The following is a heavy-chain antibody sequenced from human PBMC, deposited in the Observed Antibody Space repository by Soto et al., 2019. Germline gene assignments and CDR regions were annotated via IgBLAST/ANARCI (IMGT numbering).Heavy chain of an antibody. V-gene: IGHV3-74*01. J-gene: IGHJ5*02. CDR3: ARTPSRFDP. CDR2: ICDDGART. CDR1: GFIFEMSW. Sequence: GGSLRLSCAASGFIFEMSWLHWVRQTPGKGPEWVARICDDGARTDYADSVKGRFTISRDNAKNSLYLQMNSLRAEDPAVYFFARTPSRFDPWGQGTLVTVSS.